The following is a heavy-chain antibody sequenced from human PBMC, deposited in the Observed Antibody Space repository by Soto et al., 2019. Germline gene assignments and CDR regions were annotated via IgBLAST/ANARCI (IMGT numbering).Heavy chain of an antibody. V-gene: IGHV4-34*01. CDR2: INHTGGT. CDR1: GGSVNGYY. CDR3: ATRITVFGLLIPPFDP. D-gene: IGHD3-3*01. Sequence: SETLSLTCAVYGGSVNGYYWNWIRQPPGKGLEWIGEINHTGGTHYNPPLKSRVTMSVDTSKNQFSLRLSSVTAADTVIYYCATRITVFGLLIPPFDPWGQGTQVTVSS. J-gene: IGHJ5*02.